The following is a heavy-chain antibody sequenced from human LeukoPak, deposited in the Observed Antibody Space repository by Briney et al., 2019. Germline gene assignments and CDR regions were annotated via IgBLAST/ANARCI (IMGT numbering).Heavy chain of an antibody. J-gene: IGHJ4*02. D-gene: IGHD3-9*01. V-gene: IGHV3-30-3*01. Sequence: GGSLRLSCAASGFTFSSYAMHWVRQAPGKGLEWVAVISYDGSNKYYTDSVKGRFTISRDNSKNTLYLQMNSLRAEDTAVYYCAKGERYFDWLRDANWGQGTLVTVSS. CDR3: AKGERYFDWLRDAN. CDR1: GFTFSSYA. CDR2: ISYDGSNK.